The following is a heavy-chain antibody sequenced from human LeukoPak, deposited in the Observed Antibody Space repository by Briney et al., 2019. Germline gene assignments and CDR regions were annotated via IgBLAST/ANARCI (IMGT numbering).Heavy chain of an antibody. CDR3: GRGGKVEQLVLAR. CDR2: ISSDGSST. Sequence: GGSLRLSCAASGFTFSSYEMNWVRHAPGKGLVWVSRISSDGSSTTYADSVKGRFTISRDNAKNTLYLQMNSLRAEDTAVYYCGRGGKVEQLVLARWGQGSLVTVSS. V-gene: IGHV3-74*01. J-gene: IGHJ4*02. CDR1: GFTFSSYE. D-gene: IGHD6-13*01.